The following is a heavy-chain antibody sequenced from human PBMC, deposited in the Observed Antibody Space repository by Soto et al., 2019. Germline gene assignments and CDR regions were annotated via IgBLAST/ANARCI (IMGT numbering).Heavy chain of an antibody. J-gene: IGHJ4*02. CDR3: VHHGGDPYYHDF. CDR1: GGSLSSSSW. V-gene: IGHV4-4*02. D-gene: IGHD4-17*01. Sequence: QVQLQESGPGLVNPSGTLSLTCAVSGGSLSSSSWWSWVRQPPGKALEWLGEIYYSGSTKYNPSLNSRVTISADQSKNDFSLRLSSLTAADTAVYYCVHHGGDPYYHDFWGQGMLVTVSS. CDR2: IYYSGST.